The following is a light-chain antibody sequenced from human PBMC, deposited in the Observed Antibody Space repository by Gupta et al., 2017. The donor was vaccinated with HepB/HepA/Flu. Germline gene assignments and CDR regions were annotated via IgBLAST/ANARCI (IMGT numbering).Light chain of an antibody. V-gene: IGKV1-39*01. J-gene: IGKJ1*01. CDR3: QQRDSTPGT. CDR2: AAS. Sequence: DIQMTQSPSSLSASVGDRVTITCRASQSISSYLNWYQQKPGKAPKLLIYAASSLQSGVPSRFSGSGSGTDFTLTISMLQPEDFATYYCQQRDSTPGTFGQGTKVEIK. CDR1: QSISSY.